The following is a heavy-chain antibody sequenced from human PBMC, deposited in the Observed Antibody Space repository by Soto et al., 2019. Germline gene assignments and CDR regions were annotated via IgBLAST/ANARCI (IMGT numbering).Heavy chain of an antibody. V-gene: IGHV3-66*01. Sequence: GGSLRLSCAASGFTVGSNYMSWVRQAPGKGLEWVSVIYSGGSTYYADSVKGRFTISRDNSKNTLYLQMNSLRAEDTAVYYCARDLVWFGELLWSDDAFDIWGQGTMVTVSS. D-gene: IGHD3-10*01. J-gene: IGHJ3*02. CDR1: GFTVGSNY. CDR3: ARDLVWFGELLWSDDAFDI. CDR2: IYSGGST.